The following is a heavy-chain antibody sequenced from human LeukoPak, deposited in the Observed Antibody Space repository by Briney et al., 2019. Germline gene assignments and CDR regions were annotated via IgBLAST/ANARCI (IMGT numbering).Heavy chain of an antibody. V-gene: IGHV4-59*04. D-gene: IGHD3-10*01. Sequence: SETLSLTCTVSGGSINGYYWSWIRQPPGKGLEWIGSIYYSGSTYYNPSLKSRVTISEDTSKNQFSLKLSSVTAADTAVYYCTFNLGSGSYAFDIWGQGTMVTVSS. CDR3: TFNLGSGSYAFDI. CDR2: IYYSGST. CDR1: GGSINGYY. J-gene: IGHJ3*02.